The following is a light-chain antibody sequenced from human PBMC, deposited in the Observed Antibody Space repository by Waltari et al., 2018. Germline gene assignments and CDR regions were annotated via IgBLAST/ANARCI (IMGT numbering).Light chain of an antibody. Sequence: DIQMTQSPSSLSASVGDRVTITCRASQGISNHLAWYQQRPGKVPKLLISAASTLQSGVPSRFSGRGSETDFTLTISSLQPEDVATYYCQEYNSAPFTFGPGTKVDIK. CDR3: QEYNSAPFT. V-gene: IGKV1-27*01. CDR2: AAS. J-gene: IGKJ3*01. CDR1: QGISNH.